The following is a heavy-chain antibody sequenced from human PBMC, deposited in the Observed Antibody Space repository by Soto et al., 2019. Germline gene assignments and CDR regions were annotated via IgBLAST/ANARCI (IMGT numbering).Heavy chain of an antibody. V-gene: IGHV4-59*01. D-gene: IGHD1-26*01. CDR3: ARARGIVGATHFDY. CDR2: IYYSGST. CDR1: GGSISSYC. Sequence: SETLSLTCTVSGGSISSYCWSWIRQPPGKGLEWIGYIYYSGSTNYNPSLKSRVTISVDTSKNQFSLKLSSVTAADTAVYYCARARGIVGATHFDYWGQGTLVTVS. J-gene: IGHJ4*02.